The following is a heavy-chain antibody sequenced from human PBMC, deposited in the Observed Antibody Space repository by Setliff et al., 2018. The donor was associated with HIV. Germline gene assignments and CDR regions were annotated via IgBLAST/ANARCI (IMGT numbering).Heavy chain of an antibody. D-gene: IGHD3-3*01. Sequence: SETLSLTCTVSGGSISSYYWSWIRQPPGKGLEWIGYIYYSGSTNYNPSLKSRVTISVDTSKNQFSLKLSSVAAADTAVYYCARHLPIWSGYTHFDYWGQGTLVTVPQ. CDR1: GGSISSYY. CDR3: ARHLPIWSGYTHFDY. V-gene: IGHV4-59*08. CDR2: IYYSGST. J-gene: IGHJ4*02.